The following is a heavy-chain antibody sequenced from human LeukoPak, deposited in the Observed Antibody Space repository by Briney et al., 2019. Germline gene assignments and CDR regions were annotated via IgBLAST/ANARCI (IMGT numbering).Heavy chain of an antibody. Sequence: ASVNVSCKSSGYTFTSYGISWVRHAPGQGLEWMGWISAYNGNTNYAQKLQGRVTMTTDTSTSTAYMEVRSLRSDDTAVYYCARDLGYYDRSGYFLAAQYFQHWGQGTLVSVST. CDR2: ISAYNGNT. CDR1: GYTFTSYG. D-gene: IGHD3-22*01. CDR3: ARDLGYYDRSGYFLAAQYFQH. V-gene: IGHV1-18*01. J-gene: IGHJ1*01.